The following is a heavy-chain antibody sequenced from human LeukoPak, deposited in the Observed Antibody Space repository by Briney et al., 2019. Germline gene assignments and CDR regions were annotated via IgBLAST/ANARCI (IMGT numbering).Heavy chain of an antibody. Sequence: GASVKVSCKASGYSFTSYDINWVRQATGQGLEWMGWMDPNSGNTGYAQKFQGRVTMTRNTSISTAYMELSSLRSEDTAVYYCARCFGDNYMDVWGKGTTVTISS. CDR2: MDPNSGNT. D-gene: IGHD3-10*01. V-gene: IGHV1-8*01. CDR3: ARCFGDNYMDV. CDR1: GYSFTSYD. J-gene: IGHJ6*03.